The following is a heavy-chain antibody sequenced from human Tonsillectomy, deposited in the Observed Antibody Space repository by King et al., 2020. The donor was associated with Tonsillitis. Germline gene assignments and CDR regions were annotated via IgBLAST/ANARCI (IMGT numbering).Heavy chain of an antibody. D-gene: IGHD6-19*01. V-gene: IGHV3-7*01. J-gene: IGHJ4*02. CDR3: VRRGGSGWPFGS. Sequence: VQLVESGGGLVQPGGSLRLSCAASGFTFSSSWMNWVRQAPGKGLEWVANINPDGSEKNYVDSVKGRFTTSRDNAKNSLYLQMNSLRAEDTAVFYCVRRGGSGWPFGSWGQGTLVTVAS. CDR2: INPDGSEK. CDR1: GFTFSSSW.